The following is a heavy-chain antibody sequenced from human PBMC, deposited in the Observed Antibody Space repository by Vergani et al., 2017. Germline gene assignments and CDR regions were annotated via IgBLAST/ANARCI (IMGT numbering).Heavy chain of an antibody. D-gene: IGHD3-10*01. Sequence: QVQLQESGPGLVKPSGTLSLTCAVSGGSISSSNWWSWVRQPPGKGLAWIGEIYHSGSTNYNPSLKSRVTISVDKYKNQFSLKLSSVTAADTAVYYCASMYYVSGSYYNGAFDIWGQGTMVTVSS. CDR1: GGSISSSNW. V-gene: IGHV4-4*02. CDR3: ASMYYVSGSYYNGAFDI. J-gene: IGHJ3*02. CDR2: IYHSGST.